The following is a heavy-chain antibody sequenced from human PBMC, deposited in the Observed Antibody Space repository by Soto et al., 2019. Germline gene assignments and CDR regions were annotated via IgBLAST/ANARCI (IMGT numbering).Heavy chain of an antibody. CDR1: GFTFSSYG. Sequence: PGGSLRLSCEASGFTFSSYGMHWVRQAPGKGLEWVAVISYDGSNKSYGDSVKGRFTISRDNAKNSLYLRMNSLRAEDTAVYYCARDRGYDAHDYYYNAMDVWGQGTTVTVSS. D-gene: IGHD3-10*01. J-gene: IGHJ6*02. V-gene: IGHV3-30*03. CDR2: ISYDGSNK. CDR3: ARDRGYDAHDYYYNAMDV.